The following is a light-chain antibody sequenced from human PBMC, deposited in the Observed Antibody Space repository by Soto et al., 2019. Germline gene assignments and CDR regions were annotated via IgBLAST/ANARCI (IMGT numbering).Light chain of an antibody. CDR2: GNS. J-gene: IGLJ2*01. V-gene: IGLV1-40*01. CDR3: QSYDSSLSGVV. Sequence: QSVLTQPPSVSGAPGQRVTISCTGSSSNIGAGYDVHWYQQFPGTAPKLLIYGNSNRPSGVPDRFSGSKSGTSASLAITGLQAADAADYCCQSYDSSLSGVVFGGGTKLTVL. CDR1: SSNIGAGYD.